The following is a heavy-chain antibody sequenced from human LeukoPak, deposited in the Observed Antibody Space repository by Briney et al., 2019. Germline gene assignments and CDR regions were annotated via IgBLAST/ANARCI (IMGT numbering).Heavy chain of an antibody. CDR3: AKDRVAAAGTGVNWFDP. Sequence: PGGTLRLSCAASGFTFSSYGMSWVRQAPGKGLEWVSAICGSGGSTYYADSVKGRFTISRDNSKNTLYLQMNSLRAEDTAVYYCAKDRVAAAGTGVNWFDPWGQGTLVTVSS. V-gene: IGHV3-23*01. CDR2: ICGSGGST. D-gene: IGHD6-13*01. J-gene: IGHJ5*02. CDR1: GFTFSSYG.